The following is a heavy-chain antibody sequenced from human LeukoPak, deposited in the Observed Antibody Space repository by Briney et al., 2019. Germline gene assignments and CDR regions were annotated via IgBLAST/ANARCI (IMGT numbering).Heavy chain of an antibody. CDR2: FDPEDGET. J-gene: IGHJ4*02. CDR3: ATGVITMVRGVPFDY. D-gene: IGHD3-10*01. CDR1: GYTLTELS. Sequence: GASVKVSCKVSGYTLTELSMHWVRQAPGKGLEWMGGFDPEDGETIYAQKFQGRVTMTEDTSTDTAYMELSSLRSEDTAVYYCATGVITMVRGVPFDYWGQGTLVTVSS. V-gene: IGHV1-24*01.